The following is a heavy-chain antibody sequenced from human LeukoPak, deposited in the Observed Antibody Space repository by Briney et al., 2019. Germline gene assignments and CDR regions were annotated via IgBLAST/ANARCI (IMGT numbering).Heavy chain of an antibody. D-gene: IGHD3-3*01. J-gene: IGHJ5*02. V-gene: IGHV4-59*08. Sequence: PSETLSLTCTVSGGSISSYYWSWIRQPPGKGLEWIGYIYYSGSTNYNPSLKSRVTISVDTSKNQFSLKLSSVTAADTAVYYCARNYAFWSGFNWFDPWGQGTLVTVSS. CDR3: ARNYAFWSGFNWFDP. CDR1: GGSISSYY. CDR2: IYYSGST.